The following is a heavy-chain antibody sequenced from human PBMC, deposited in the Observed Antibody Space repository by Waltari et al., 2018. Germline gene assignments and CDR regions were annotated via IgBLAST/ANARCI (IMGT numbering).Heavy chain of an antibody. CDR3: ARGRLYYDS. V-gene: IGHV4-34*01. J-gene: IGHJ4*02. Sequence: QVQLQQWGAGLLKPSETLSLMCAVNGGSFSGYYWSWIRQPPGQGLEWIGEINHSGSTNYNPSLKSRITLSIDTSKDQFSLNLRSVTAADTALYYCARGRLYYDSWGQGILVTVSS. CDR1: GGSFSGYY. CDR2: INHSGST. D-gene: IGHD1-1*01.